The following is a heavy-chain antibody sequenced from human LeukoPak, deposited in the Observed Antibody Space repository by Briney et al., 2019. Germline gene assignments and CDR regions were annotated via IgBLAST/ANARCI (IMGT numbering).Heavy chain of an antibody. J-gene: IGHJ4*02. Sequence: GGSLRLSCTASGFTFSTYSMSWVRQAPGKGLEWVSVIYSGGSTYYADSVKGRFTISRDNSKNTLYLQMNSLRAEDTAVYYCALFRGSGTYYFDYWGQGTLVTVSS. CDR3: ALFRGSGTYYFDY. D-gene: IGHD3-10*01. CDR2: IYSGGST. CDR1: GFTFSTYS. V-gene: IGHV3-53*01.